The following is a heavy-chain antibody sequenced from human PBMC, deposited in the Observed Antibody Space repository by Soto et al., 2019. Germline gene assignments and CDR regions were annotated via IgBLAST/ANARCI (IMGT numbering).Heavy chain of an antibody. CDR3: ARDGTPAFCASSEDYYYGLDV. V-gene: IGHV1-18*04. D-gene: IGHD2-21*01. CDR2: ISAYNGNT. Sequence: QVQLVQSGAEVKKPGASVKVSCKASGYTFASYGISWVRQAPGQGLEWMGWISAYNGNTNYAQKLQDRVTMTTDTSTSTAYMELRSLRSDDTAVYYCARDGTPAFCASSEDYYYGLDVWGQGTTVTVSS. J-gene: IGHJ6*02. CDR1: GYTFASYG.